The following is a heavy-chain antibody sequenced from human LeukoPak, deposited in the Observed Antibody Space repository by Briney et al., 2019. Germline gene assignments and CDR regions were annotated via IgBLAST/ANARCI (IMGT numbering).Heavy chain of an antibody. CDR2: MNPHSGDT. V-gene: IGHV1-8*03. CDR3: ATVRVELNGGKNYGDDS. CDR1: GYTFSSYD. J-gene: IGHJ4*02. D-gene: IGHD2-8*01. Sequence: ASVKVSCTASGYTFSSYDINWVRQATGQGLEWMGWMNPHSGDTGYAQKFQGRVTFTRNTSISTAYMELSSLRSEDTAVYYCATVRVELNGGKNYGDDSWGQGTLVTVSS.